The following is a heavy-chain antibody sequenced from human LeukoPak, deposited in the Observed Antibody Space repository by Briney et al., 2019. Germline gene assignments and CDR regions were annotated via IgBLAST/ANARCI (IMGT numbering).Heavy chain of an antibody. CDR3: VKAHQDSRNSPTYYFDY. Sequence: PGGSLRLSCVAPGFTFRCHAIHWGRQAPGKGLEWVSAISGCGRTTYYEDSVKGRFTISRDNSTNTLYLQMNSLRTEYTHLNHCVKAHQDSRNSPTYYFDYCGQGTLVTVSS. D-gene: IGHD6-13*01. CDR1: GFTFRCHA. J-gene: IGHJ4*02. CDR2: ISGCGRTT. V-gene: IGHV3-23*01.